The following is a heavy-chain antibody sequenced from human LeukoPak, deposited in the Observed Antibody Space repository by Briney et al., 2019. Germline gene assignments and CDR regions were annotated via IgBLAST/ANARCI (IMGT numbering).Heavy chain of an antibody. CDR3: ASSSYYGGNLPNFDY. CDR1: GYTFTGYY. Sequence: GASVKVSCKASGYTFTGYYMHWVRQAPGQGLEWMGWINPNSGGTNYAQKFQGRVTMTRDTSISTAYMELSRLRSDDTAVYYCASSSYYGGNLPNFDYWGQGTLVTVSS. D-gene: IGHD4-23*01. V-gene: IGHV1-2*02. CDR2: INPNSGGT. J-gene: IGHJ4*02.